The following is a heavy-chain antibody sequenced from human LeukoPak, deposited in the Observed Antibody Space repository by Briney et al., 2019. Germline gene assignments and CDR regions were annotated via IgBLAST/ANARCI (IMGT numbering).Heavy chain of an antibody. CDR3: AGGVYDSSVSDAFDI. CDR1: GYTFTSYD. Sequence: VASVKVSCKASGYTFTSYDINWVRQAAGQGLEWMGWMNPNSGNTGYAQKFQGRVTMTRNTSISTAYMELSSLRSEDTAVYYCAGGVYDSSVSDAFDIWGQGTMVTVSS. CDR2: MNPNSGNT. V-gene: IGHV1-8*01. D-gene: IGHD3-22*01. J-gene: IGHJ3*02.